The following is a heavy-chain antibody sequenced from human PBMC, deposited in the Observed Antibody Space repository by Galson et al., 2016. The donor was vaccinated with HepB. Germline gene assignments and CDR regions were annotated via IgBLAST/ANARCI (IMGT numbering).Heavy chain of an antibody. V-gene: IGHV4-39*02. CDR3: ARLILHYYDSSGFHPNWFDP. CDR1: GGSIGTSDYY. CDR2: IFYSGRT. D-gene: IGHD3-22*01. Sequence: SETLSLTCSVSGGSIGTSDYYWAWIRQSPGKGLESIGSIFYSGRTYYNPSLKSRVTISIDTSNNHFSLKLTSVTAADTAVYYCARLILHYYDSSGFHPNWFDPWGRGTLVIVSS. J-gene: IGHJ5*02.